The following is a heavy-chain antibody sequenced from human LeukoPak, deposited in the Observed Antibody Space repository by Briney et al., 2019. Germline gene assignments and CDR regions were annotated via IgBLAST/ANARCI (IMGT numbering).Heavy chain of an antibody. Sequence: SGPALVKPTQTLTLTCTFSGFSLSTSGMCVSWLRQPPGKALEWLARIDWDDDKYYSTSLKTRLTISKDTSKNQVVLTMTNMDPVDTATYYCARIRGGSSTWTRDAFDIWGQGTMVTVSS. CDR1: GFSLSTSGMC. CDR2: IDWDDDK. J-gene: IGHJ3*02. CDR3: ARIRGGSSTWTRDAFDI. V-gene: IGHV2-70*11. D-gene: IGHD1-26*01.